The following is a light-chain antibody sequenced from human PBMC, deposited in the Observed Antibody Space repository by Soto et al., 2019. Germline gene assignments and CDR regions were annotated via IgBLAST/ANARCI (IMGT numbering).Light chain of an antibody. V-gene: IGKV4-1*01. CDR1: QSVLYSSNNKNY. CDR2: WAS. J-gene: IGKJ2*01. CDR3: QQYYGTPYT. Sequence: DIGMTQSPDSLAVSLGERATINCKSSQSVLYSSNNKNYLAWYQQKPGQPPKLLIYWASTRESGVPDRFSGSGSGTDFTLTISTLQAEDVAVYYCQQYYGTPYTSGQGTKLEIK.